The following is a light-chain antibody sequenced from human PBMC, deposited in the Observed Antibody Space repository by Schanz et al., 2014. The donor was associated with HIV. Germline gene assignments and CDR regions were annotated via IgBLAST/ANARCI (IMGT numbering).Light chain of an antibody. CDR1: SGHSTYV. V-gene: IGLV4-69*01. Sequence: VLTQSPSASASLGASVKLTCTLSSGHSTYVVAWHQQQPQKAPRFLMSLNRDGAHIKGDGIPDRFSGSSSGSERYLTIXXLQSEDEADYSCQTWGTGIRVFGGGTKLTVL. J-gene: IGLJ3*02. CDR3: QTWGTGIRV. CDR2: LNRDGAH.